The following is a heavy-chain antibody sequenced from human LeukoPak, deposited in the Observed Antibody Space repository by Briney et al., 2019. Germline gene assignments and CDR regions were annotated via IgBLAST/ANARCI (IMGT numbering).Heavy chain of an antibody. CDR1: AGSINNSNW. CDR3: ARDSRNFDSSGSLLN. Sequence: SETLSLTCAVSAGSINNSNWWTWVRQPPGKGLEWIGEIYHSGSTNYNPSLKSRVNISVDKPKNQFSLKLTSVTAADTAVYYCARDSRNFDSSGSLLNWGQGTLVTVSS. J-gene: IGHJ4*02. V-gene: IGHV4-4*02. CDR2: IYHSGST. D-gene: IGHD3-22*01.